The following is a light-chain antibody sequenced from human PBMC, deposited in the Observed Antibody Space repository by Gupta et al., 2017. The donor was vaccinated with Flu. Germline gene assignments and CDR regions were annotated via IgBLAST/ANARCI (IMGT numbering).Light chain of an antibody. Sequence: QSALTQPPSVSGSPGQSVTISCTGPTSDIVGYNRVSWYRQAPGTAPKLIIFEVTRRPSGVPSRFSGSKSGNTASLTISGLQTEDEANYFCSLYTTSNTLIFGGGTTVTVL. J-gene: IGLJ2*01. CDR3: SLYTTSNTLI. CDR1: TSDIVGYNR. V-gene: IGLV2-18*01. CDR2: EVT.